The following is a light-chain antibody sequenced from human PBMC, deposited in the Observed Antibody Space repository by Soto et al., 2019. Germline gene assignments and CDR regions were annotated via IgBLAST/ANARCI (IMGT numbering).Light chain of an antibody. CDR2: KGS. V-gene: IGKV1-5*03. CDR3: QQYNPYSPWT. J-gene: IGKJ1*01. Sequence: DIQLTQSPSILSASVGDRVTLTCRASQSIGTWLSSYQQKPGKAPNILIHKGSFLESGGPSRISGSGSGTEFTLTISGLQPDDFATYYCQQYNPYSPWTFGQGTKVEIK. CDR1: QSIGTW.